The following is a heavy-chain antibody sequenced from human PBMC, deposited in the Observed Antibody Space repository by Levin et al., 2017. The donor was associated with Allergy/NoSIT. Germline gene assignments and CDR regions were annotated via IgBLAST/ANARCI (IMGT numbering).Heavy chain of an antibody. D-gene: IGHD6-19*01. V-gene: IGHV4-39*01. CDR3: ARSYPAWGWSFDY. J-gene: IGHJ4*02. Sequence: SQTLSLTCTVSGGSISSSSYYWGWIRQPPGKGLEWIGSIYYSGSTYYNPSLKSRVTISVDTSKNQFSLKLSSVTAADTAVYYCARSYPAWGWSFDYWGQGTLVTVSS. CDR1: GGSISSSSYY. CDR2: IYYSGST.